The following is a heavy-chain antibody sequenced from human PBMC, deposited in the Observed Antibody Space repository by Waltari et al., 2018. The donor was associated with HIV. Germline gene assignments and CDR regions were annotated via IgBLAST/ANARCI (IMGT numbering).Heavy chain of an antibody. J-gene: IGHJ5*02. CDR1: GFTFSGCT. D-gene: IGHD1-1*01. CDR2: LSYDGSNN. V-gene: IGHV3-30*04. Sequence: QVQLVESGGGVVQPGRALRGSCGASGFTFSGCTMHGVGQAPGKGLEWVAVLSYDGSNNYYADSVNGRFTISRDNSKNTLYLQMNSLRAEDTAVYYCAREAQLGACTPWCHGTLVTVSS. CDR3: AREAQLGACTP.